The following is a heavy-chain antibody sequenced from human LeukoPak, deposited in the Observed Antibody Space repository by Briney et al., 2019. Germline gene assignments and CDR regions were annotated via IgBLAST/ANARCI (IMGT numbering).Heavy chain of an antibody. CDR2: ISYDGSNK. CDR3: AKDYYDSSGYLFDY. V-gene: IGHV3-30-3*01. CDR1: GFTFSSYA. Sequence: GGSLRLSCAASGFTFSSYAMHWVRQAPGKGLEWVAVISYDGSNKYYADSVRGRFTISRDNSKNTLYLQMNSLRAKDTAVYYCAKDYYDSSGYLFDYWGQGTLVIVSS. J-gene: IGHJ4*02. D-gene: IGHD3-22*01.